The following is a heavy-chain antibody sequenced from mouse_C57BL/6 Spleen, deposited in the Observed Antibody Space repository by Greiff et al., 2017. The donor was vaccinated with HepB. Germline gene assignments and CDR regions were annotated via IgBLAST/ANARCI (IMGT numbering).Heavy chain of an antibody. CDR2: ISDGGSYT. Sequence: EVQLVESGGGLVKPGGSLKLSCAASGFTFSSYAMSWVRQTPEKRLEWVATISDGGSYTYYPDNVKGRFTISRDNAKNNLYLQMSHLKSEDTAMYYCARERYYYAMDYWGQGPSVTASS. V-gene: IGHV5-4*01. CDR3: ARERYYYAMDY. J-gene: IGHJ4*01. CDR1: GFTFSSYA.